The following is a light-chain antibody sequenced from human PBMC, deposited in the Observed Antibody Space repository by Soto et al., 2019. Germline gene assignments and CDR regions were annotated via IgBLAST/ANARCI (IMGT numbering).Light chain of an antibody. Sequence: DIQMTQSPSSLSASVGDRVTITCRASQSVSSYLHWYQQKPGKAPKLLIYAASTLQSGVPSRFSGSGSGTDFALTISSLQPEDFATYYCQRLNGYPREITFGGGTRVEI. V-gene: IGKV1-9*01. CDR1: QSVSSY. CDR2: AAS. CDR3: QRLNGYPREIT. J-gene: IGKJ4*01.